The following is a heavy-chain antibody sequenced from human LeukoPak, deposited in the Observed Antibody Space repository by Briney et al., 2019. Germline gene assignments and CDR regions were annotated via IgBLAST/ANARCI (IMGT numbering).Heavy chain of an antibody. CDR2: INPSGGST. D-gene: IGHD1-26*01. V-gene: IGHV1-46*01. J-gene: IGHJ3*02. CDR3: ARDRVVGATTESFDI. Sequence: ASVKVSYKASGYTFTSYYMHWVRQAPGQGLEWMGIINPSGGSTSYAQKFQGRVTMTRDTSTSTVYMELSSLRSEDTAVYYCARDRVVGATTESFDIWGQGTMVTVSS. CDR1: GYTFTSYY.